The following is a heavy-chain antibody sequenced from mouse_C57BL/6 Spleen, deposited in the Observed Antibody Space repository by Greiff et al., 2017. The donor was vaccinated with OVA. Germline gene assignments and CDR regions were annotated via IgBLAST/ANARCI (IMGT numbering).Heavy chain of an antibody. D-gene: IGHD2-1*01. CDR3: ARSSVYYGNLSFDY. CDR1: GYTFTSYT. Sequence: QPKQSGAELARPGASVKMSCKASGYTFTSYTMHWVKQRPGQGLEWIGYINPSSGYTKYNQKFKDKATLTADKSSSTAYTQQSSLTSEDSAVYYCARSSVYYGNLSFDYWGQGTTLTVSS. V-gene: IGHV1-4*01. J-gene: IGHJ2*01. CDR2: INPSSGYT.